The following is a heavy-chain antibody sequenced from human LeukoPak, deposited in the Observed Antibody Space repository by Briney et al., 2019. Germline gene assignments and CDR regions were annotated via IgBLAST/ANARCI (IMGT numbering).Heavy chain of an antibody. Sequence: GGSLRLSCAASGFTFDDYAMHRVRQGPGMGLEWVSGISWNSDTVGYADSVKGRFTISRDNAKNSLYLQMNNLRTDDTALYYCAKRAYSTAFDFWGQGTMVTVSS. V-gene: IGHV3-9*01. CDR2: ISWNSDTV. CDR3: AKRAYSTAFDF. J-gene: IGHJ3*01. D-gene: IGHD4-11*01. CDR1: GFTFDDYA.